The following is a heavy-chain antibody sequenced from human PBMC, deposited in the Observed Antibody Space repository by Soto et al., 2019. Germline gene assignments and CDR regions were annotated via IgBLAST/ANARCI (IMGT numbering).Heavy chain of an antibody. V-gene: IGHV3-7*01. CDR1: GFTFSRNW. D-gene: IGHD6-19*01. CDR3: ARAVAGTFGGGWFDP. Sequence: GGSLRLSCAASGFTFSRNWMSWVRQAPGKGLEWVANIKQDGSEKYYVDSVKGRFTISRDNAKNSLYLQMHSLRAEDTAVYYCARAVAGTFGGGWFDPWGQGALVTVSS. J-gene: IGHJ5*02. CDR2: IKQDGSEK.